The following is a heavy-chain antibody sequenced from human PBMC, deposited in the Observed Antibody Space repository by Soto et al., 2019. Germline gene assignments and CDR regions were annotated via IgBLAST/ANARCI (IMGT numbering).Heavy chain of an antibody. V-gene: IGHV3-30*18. Sequence: PGGSLRLSCAASGFTFSSYGMHWVRQAPGKGLEWVAVISYDGSNKYYADSVKGRFTISRDNSKNTLYLQMNSLRAEDTAVYYCAKPYDILTGYYGIDYWGQGTLVTVSS. CDR2: ISYDGSNK. J-gene: IGHJ4*02. CDR3: AKPYDILTGYYGIDY. CDR1: GFTFSSYG. D-gene: IGHD3-9*01.